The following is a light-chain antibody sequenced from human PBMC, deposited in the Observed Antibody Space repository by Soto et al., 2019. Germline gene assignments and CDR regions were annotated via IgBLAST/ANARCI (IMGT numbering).Light chain of an antibody. J-gene: IGLJ2*01. V-gene: IGLV2-14*01. CDR2: DVS. CDR3: SSYTSSSTPVV. Sequence: QSALTQPASVSGSPGQSITIPCTGTSSDVGGYNYVSWYQQHPGKAPKLMIYDVSNRPSGVSNRFSGSKSGNTASLTISGLQHEDEADYYCSSYTSSSTPVVFGGGTKLTVL. CDR1: SSDVGGYNY.